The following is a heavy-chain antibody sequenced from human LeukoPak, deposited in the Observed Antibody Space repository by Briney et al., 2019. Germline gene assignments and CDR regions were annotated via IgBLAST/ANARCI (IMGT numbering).Heavy chain of an antibody. J-gene: IGHJ6*02. D-gene: IGHD2-2*02. CDR2: FDPEDGET. Sequence: ASVKVSCKVSGYTLTELSMHWERQAPGKGLEWMGGFDPEDGETIYAQKFQGRVTMTEDTSTDTAYMELSSLRSEDTAVYYCATGQYQLLYGGYYYGMDVWGQGTTVTVSS. CDR1: GYTLTELS. CDR3: ATGQYQLLYGGYYYGMDV. V-gene: IGHV1-24*01.